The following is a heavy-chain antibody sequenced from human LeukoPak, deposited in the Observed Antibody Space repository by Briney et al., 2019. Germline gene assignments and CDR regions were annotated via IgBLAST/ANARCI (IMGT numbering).Heavy chain of an antibody. CDR2: ISSNGGST. CDR1: GFTFSSYA. J-gene: IGHJ6*02. Sequence: GGSLRLSCAASGFTFSSYAMHWVRQAPGKGLEYVSAISSNGGSTYYANSVKGRFTISRDNSKNTLYLQMGSLRAEDMAVYYCARSRGYDFWSGSAYYYYGMDVWGQGTTVTVSS. CDR3: ARSRGYDFWSGSAYYYYGMDV. D-gene: IGHD3-3*01. V-gene: IGHV3-64*01.